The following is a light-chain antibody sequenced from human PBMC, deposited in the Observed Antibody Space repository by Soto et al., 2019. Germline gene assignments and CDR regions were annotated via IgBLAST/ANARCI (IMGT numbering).Light chain of an antibody. V-gene: IGLV4-69*01. J-gene: IGLJ2*01. CDR1: SGHSNYA. CDR3: QTWVTGIHV. CDR2: LNSDGSH. Sequence: QPVLTQSPSASASLGASVKLTCTLSSGHSNYAIAWHQQQPEKGPRFLMTLNSDGSHSKGDGIPDRFSGSRSGAERYLTISTLQSEDEADYYCQTWVTGIHVFGGGTKLTVL.